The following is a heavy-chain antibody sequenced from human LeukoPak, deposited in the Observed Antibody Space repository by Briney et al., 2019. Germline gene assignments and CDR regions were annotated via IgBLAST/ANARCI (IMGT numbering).Heavy chain of an antibody. D-gene: IGHD3-10*01. CDR3: AKDFTMVRGVIMGPQYYFDY. CDR2: IRNDGSNK. J-gene: IGHJ4*02. CDR1: GFTFSSYG. Sequence: GGSLRLSCAASGFTFSSYGMHWVRQAPGKGLQWEAFIRNDGSNKYYAASVKGRFTISRDNSKNTLYLQMNSLRAEDTAVYYCAKDFTMVRGVIMGPQYYFDYWGQGTLVTVSS. V-gene: IGHV3-30*02.